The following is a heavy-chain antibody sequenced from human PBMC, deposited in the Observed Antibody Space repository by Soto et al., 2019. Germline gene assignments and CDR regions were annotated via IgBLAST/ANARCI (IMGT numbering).Heavy chain of an antibody. Sequence: EVQLVESGGGLVQPGGSLKLSCAASGFTFSGSAMHWVRQASGKGLEWVGRIRSKPNNYATAYGASVKGRLTISRDDSKNTAYLQMNSLNTDDTAVYYCSRQASDFWSGKPQYYMDVWGKGTTVTVSS. J-gene: IGHJ6*03. CDR2: IRSKPNNYAT. CDR1: GFTFSGSA. D-gene: IGHD3-3*01. CDR3: SRQASDFWSGKPQYYMDV. V-gene: IGHV3-73*01.